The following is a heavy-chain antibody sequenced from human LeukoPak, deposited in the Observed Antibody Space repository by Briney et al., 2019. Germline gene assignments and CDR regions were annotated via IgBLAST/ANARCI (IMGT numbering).Heavy chain of an antibody. V-gene: IGHV3-66*04. CDR3: ACQTRDGYDSHFDY. Sequence: GGSLRLSCAASGFTFRSYAMSWVRQAPGKGLEWVSVIYSGGSTYYADSVKGRFTTSRDNSKNTLYLQMNSLRAEDTAVYYCACQTRDGYDSHFDYWGQGTLVTVSS. CDR1: GFTFRSYA. CDR2: IYSGGST. J-gene: IGHJ4*02. D-gene: IGHD5-12*01.